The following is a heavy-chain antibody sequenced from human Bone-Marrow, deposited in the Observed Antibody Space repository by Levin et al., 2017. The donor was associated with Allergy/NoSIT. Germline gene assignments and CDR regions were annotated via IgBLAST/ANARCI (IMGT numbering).Heavy chain of an antibody. V-gene: IGHV3-30*03. CDR1: GFTFNDYG. Sequence: SCAASGFTFNDYGMHWVRQAPGKGLEWVAVISSEGTNNYYAESVKGRFTISRDNSKNTLYLQMNSLRPEDTAVYFCARRVVGWSNAFHFDSWGQGTLVTVSS. D-gene: IGHD1/OR15-1a*01. J-gene: IGHJ4*02. CDR2: ISSEGTNN. CDR3: ARRVVGWSNAFHFDS.